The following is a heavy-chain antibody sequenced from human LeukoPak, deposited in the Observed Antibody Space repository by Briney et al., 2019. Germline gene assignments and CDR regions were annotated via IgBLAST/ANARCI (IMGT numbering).Heavy chain of an antibody. CDR2: INHSGST. J-gene: IGHJ4*02. CDR1: GGSFSGYY. V-gene: IGHV4-34*01. Sequence: SETLSLTCAVYGGSFSGYYWNWIRQPPGKGLEWIGEINHSGSTSYNPSLKSRVTISVDTSKNQFSLKLSSVTAADTAVYYCARDFGSGTFYNRPFYYWGQGTLVAVSS. D-gene: IGHD3-10*01. CDR3: ARDFGSGTFYNRPFYY.